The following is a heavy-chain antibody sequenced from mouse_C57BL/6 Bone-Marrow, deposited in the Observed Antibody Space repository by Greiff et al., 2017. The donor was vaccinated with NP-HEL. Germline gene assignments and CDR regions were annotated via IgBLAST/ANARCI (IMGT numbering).Heavy chain of an antibody. Sequence: VQVVESGPELVKPGASVKLSCKASGYTFTSYDINWVKQRPGQGLEWIGWIYPRDGSTKYNEKFKGQATLTVDTSSSTAYMELHSLTSEDSAVYFCARKGYPYYFDYWGQGTTLTVSS. J-gene: IGHJ2*01. D-gene: IGHD2-2*01. CDR1: GYTFTSYD. CDR2: IYPRDGST. V-gene: IGHV1-85*01. CDR3: ARKGYPYYFDY.